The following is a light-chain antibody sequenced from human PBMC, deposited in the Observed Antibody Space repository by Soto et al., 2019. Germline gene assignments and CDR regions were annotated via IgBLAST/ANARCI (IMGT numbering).Light chain of an antibody. J-gene: IGKJ1*01. Sequence: DVVMTQSPLSLPVTLGQPASISCRSSQSLENSDGNTFLNWFQQRPGQSPRRLIYKVSNRDSGVQHSFSGSGSGSDFTLKISRVETAYVGVYYYMQGTHRPLTVGQGNKVEIK. CDR2: KVS. V-gene: IGKV2-30*01. CDR1: QSLENSDGNTF. CDR3: MQGTHRPLT.